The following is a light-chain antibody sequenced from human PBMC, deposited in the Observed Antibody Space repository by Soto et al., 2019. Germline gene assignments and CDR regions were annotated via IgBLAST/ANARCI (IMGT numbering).Light chain of an antibody. Sequence: QSVLAQPPSASGSPGQSVTISCTGTSSDVGGYNYVSWYQQHPGKAPQLVIYGVNKRASGVPDRFSGSKSGNTASLTVSGLQAEVEADYYCSSYASSNILYVFVTGTKVTVL. CDR1: SSDVGGYNY. CDR3: SSYASSNILYV. V-gene: IGLV2-8*01. CDR2: GVN. J-gene: IGLJ1*01.